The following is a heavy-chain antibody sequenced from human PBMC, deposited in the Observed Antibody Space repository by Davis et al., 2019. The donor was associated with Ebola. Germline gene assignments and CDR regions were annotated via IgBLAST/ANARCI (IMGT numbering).Heavy chain of an antibody. Sequence: GESLKISCAISGFSFSSYSMSWVRQAPGKGLEWVAYISSYGDTRHYAESVKGRFTISSDTAKNSLYLQMNSLRDEDTAMYYCARDPHALDMWGQGTMVTVSS. CDR3: ARDPHALDM. CDR2: ISSYGDTR. V-gene: IGHV3-48*02. CDR1: GFSFSSYS. J-gene: IGHJ3*02.